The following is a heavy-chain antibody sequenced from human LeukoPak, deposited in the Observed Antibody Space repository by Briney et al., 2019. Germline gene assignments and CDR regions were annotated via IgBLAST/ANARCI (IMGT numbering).Heavy chain of an antibody. CDR3: ASGYSYDLFDY. Sequence: SETLSLTCTVSAGSISSSSYCWGWIRQPPGKGLQWIGSINYSGNTYYNPSLKSRVTISVDTSKNQFSLKLSSVTAADTAVYYCASGYSYDLFDYWGQGTLVTVSS. J-gene: IGHJ4*02. D-gene: IGHD5-18*01. V-gene: IGHV4-39*07. CDR1: AGSISSSSYC. CDR2: INYSGNT.